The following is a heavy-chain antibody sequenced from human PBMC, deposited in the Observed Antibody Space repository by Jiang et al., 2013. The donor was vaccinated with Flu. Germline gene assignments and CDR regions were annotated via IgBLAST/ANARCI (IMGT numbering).Heavy chain of an antibody. CDR3: ARSLPRYDFWSGYSFDP. J-gene: IGHJ5*02. CDR2: IIPIFGTA. D-gene: IGHD3-3*01. CDR1: GGTFSSYA. V-gene: IGHV1-69*01. Sequence: GAEVKKPGSSVKVSCKASGGTFSSYAISWVRQAPGQGLEWMGGIIPIFGTANYAQKFQGRVTITADESTSTAYMELSSLRSEDTAVYYCARSLPRYDFWSGYSFDPWGQGTLVTVSS.